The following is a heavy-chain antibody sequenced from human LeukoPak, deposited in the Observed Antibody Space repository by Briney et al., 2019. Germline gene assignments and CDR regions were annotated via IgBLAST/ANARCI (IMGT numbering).Heavy chain of an antibody. Sequence: ASVKVSCKASGYTFTGYYMHWVRQAPGQGLEWMGWINPNSGGTNYAQKFQGRVTMTRDTSISTAYMELSRLRSDDTAVYYCARAGGSSDNWFDPWGQGTLATVSS. D-gene: IGHD1-26*01. CDR1: GYTFTGYY. CDR3: ARAGGSSDNWFDP. J-gene: IGHJ5*02. V-gene: IGHV1-2*02. CDR2: INPNSGGT.